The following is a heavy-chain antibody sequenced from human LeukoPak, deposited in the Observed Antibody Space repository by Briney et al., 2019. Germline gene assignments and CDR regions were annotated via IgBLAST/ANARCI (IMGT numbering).Heavy chain of an antibody. V-gene: IGHV3-49*04. CDR2: IRSKAYGETT. CDR3: ARGPIYLWLYYGMDV. CDR1: GFSVGDHA. J-gene: IGHJ6*02. Sequence: GGSLRLSCTGSGFSVGDHAMTWVRQAPGKGLEWVGFIRSKAYGETTEYAASVNGRFTISGDDSTNTIYLQMDSLKIEDTAVYYCARGPIYLWLYYGMDVWGQGTTVTVSS. D-gene: IGHD6-19*01.